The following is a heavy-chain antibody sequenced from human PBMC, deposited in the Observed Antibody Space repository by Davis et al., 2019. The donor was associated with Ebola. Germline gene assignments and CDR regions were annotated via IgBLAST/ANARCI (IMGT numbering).Heavy chain of an antibody. D-gene: IGHD3-3*01. Sequence: ASVKVSCKASGYTFTNYVVSWVRQAPGQGLEWMGWISAYNGNTNYAQKLQGRVTMTTDTSTSTAYMELRSLRSDDTAVYYCARGLRFLEWLLFSPSGMDVWGQGTTVTVSS. J-gene: IGHJ6*02. V-gene: IGHV1-18*04. CDR1: GYTFTNYV. CDR3: ARGLRFLEWLLFSPSGMDV. CDR2: ISAYNGNT.